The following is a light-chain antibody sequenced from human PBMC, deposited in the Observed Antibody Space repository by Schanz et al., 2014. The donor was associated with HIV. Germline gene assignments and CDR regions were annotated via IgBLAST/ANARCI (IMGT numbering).Light chain of an antibody. CDR2: EAS. V-gene: IGKV1-5*03. J-gene: IGKJ2*01. CDR3: QRYNSYSHT. Sequence: DIQLTQSPSFLSASVGDRITITCRASQGFGSYLAWYQQKPGKAPKLLIYEASRLESGVPSRFSGSGSGTEFTLSISSLQPDDFATYYCQRYNSYSHTFGQGTKLDIK. CDR1: QGFGSY.